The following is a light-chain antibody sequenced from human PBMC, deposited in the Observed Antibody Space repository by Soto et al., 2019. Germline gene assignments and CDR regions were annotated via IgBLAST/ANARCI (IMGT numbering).Light chain of an antibody. CDR1: QSISDS. V-gene: IGKV1-5*01. CDR2: DAS. Sequence: IQMTQSPSTLSASVGDRVTITCRASQSISDSLAWYQQKPGKAPKLLIYDASSLETGVPSRFSGSGSGTEFTLTISSLQPEDFATYYCQQYRTFGQGTKVDIK. J-gene: IGKJ1*01. CDR3: QQYRT.